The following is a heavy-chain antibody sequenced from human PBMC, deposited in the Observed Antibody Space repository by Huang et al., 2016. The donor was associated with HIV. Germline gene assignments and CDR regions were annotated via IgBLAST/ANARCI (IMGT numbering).Heavy chain of an antibody. CDR2: IYYKGST. V-gene: IGHV4-39*01. Sequence: QLLLQESGPGLVKPSAALALTCAVSGGSIRSSDYHWGWIRQPPGKGLEWIGSIYYKGSTHYSPALKSRVNIAVDTSKNLFFLNLTSRTAADTAVYYCARHREGPVAYYSGWGSHLNYMDVWGRGRTVVVSS. D-gene: IGHD3-10*01. CDR3: ARHREGPVAYYSGWGSHLNYMDV. CDR1: GGSIRSSDYH. J-gene: IGHJ6*03.